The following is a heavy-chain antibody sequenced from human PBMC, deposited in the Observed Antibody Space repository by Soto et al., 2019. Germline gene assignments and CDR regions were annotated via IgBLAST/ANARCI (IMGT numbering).Heavy chain of an antibody. CDR3: ARVVQFYDSSGYSFYYFDY. CDR1: GDSINSADYY. CDR2: IYYSRSD. D-gene: IGHD3-22*01. J-gene: IGHJ4*02. V-gene: IGHV4-30-4*01. Sequence: SETLSLTCTVSGDSINSADYYWSWLRQPPGKGLEWIGYIYYSRSDYYNPSLGRRATITIDTSRNQFSLNLMSATAADTAVYYCARVVQFYDSSGYSFYYFDYWGQGALVTVSS.